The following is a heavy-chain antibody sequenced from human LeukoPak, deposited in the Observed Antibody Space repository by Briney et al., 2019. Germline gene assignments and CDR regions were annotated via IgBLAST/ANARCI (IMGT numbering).Heavy chain of an antibody. J-gene: IGHJ4*02. CDR3: ARVDSSQWSGAESSGEYYFDY. Sequence: SETLSLTCTVSGGSISSSSYYWGWIRQPPGKGLEWIGSIYYSGSTYYNPSLKSRVTISVDTSKNQFSLKLSSVTAADTAVYYCARVDSSQWSGAESSGEYYFDYWGQGTLVTVSS. V-gene: IGHV4-39*07. CDR1: GGSISSSSYY. D-gene: IGHD3-22*01. CDR2: IYYSGST.